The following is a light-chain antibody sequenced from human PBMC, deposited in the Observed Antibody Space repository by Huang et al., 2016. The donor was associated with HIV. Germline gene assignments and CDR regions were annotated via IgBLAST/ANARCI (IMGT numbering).Light chain of an antibody. V-gene: IGKV1-33*01. CDR2: DAS. J-gene: IGKJ4*01. CDR1: PDINNY. Sequence: DMQMTQSPSSLSASVGDRVTITCQASPDINNYLNWYQKKPGKTPKLLIYDASKLEIGVPSRFSGSGSGTEFTFTISSLQPEDIATYYCQQYGDIPLTFGGGTKVEIK. CDR3: QQYGDIPLT.